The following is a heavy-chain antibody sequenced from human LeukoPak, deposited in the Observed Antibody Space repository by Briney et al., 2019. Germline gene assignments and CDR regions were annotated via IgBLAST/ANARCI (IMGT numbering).Heavy chain of an antibody. CDR2: IYYSGST. J-gene: IGHJ4*02. V-gene: IGHV4-39*01. CDR3: ARHQSYGSGTYYAPFDY. Sequence: SETLSLTCAVSGGSVSGGKDFWGWIRQPPGKGLEWIGSIYYSGSTEYNPSLKSRVTISVDTSRNQFSLKLSSVTAADTAVYYCARHQSYGSGTYYAPFDYWGQGTLVTVSS. D-gene: IGHD3-10*01. CDR1: GGSVSGGKDF.